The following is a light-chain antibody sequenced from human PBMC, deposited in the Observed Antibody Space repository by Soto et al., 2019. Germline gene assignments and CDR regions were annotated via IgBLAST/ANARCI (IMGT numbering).Light chain of an antibody. CDR2: GVS. Sequence: EIVLTQSPGTLSLSPGETATLSCRAIQSVTSTYLAWYQQKPGQAPRLLIYGVSTRATGIPDRFSGGGSGSGTDFTLTISRLEPEDFAVYYCQQYGTTPQTFGQGTRLEI. CDR1: QSVTSTY. V-gene: IGKV3-20*01. CDR3: QQYGTTPQT. J-gene: IGKJ5*01.